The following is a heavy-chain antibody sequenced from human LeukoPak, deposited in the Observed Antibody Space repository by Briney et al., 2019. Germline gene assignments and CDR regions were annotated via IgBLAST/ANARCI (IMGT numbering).Heavy chain of an antibody. D-gene: IGHD3-3*01. Sequence: GGSLRLSCAASGFTFSSYEMNWVRQAPGKGLEWVSYISSSGSTIYYADSVKGRFTISRDNSKNTLYLQMNSLRAADTAVYYCARDISWRFDPWGQGTLVTVSS. V-gene: IGHV3-48*03. CDR1: GFTFSSYE. J-gene: IGHJ5*02. CDR3: ARDISWRFDP. CDR2: ISSSGSTI.